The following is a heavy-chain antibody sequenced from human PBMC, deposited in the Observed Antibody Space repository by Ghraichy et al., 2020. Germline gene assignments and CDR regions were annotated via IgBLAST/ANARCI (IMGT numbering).Heavy chain of an antibody. D-gene: IGHD6-13*01. Sequence: ASVKVSCKASGYTFTNHDINWVRQATGHGLEWMGWMNSNSGNTGYAQKFQGRVTMTRDTSISTAYMELSGLGSEDTAVYYCARGRGAAGQDWFDPSGQGTLVTVSS. CDR2: MNSNSGNT. V-gene: IGHV1-8*01. J-gene: IGHJ5*02. CDR3: ARGRGAAGQDWFDP. CDR1: GYTFTNHD.